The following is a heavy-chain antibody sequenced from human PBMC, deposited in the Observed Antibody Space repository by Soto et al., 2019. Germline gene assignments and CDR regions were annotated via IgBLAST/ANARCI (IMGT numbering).Heavy chain of an antibody. J-gene: IGHJ4*02. Sequence: PGXSHSLSCTVSGFAFGDSAMRRVRPAKGRGLEWVSLISATGGGTYYAGSVKGRFTISRDNSHNTLYLQVHSLTAEDTAVYDCAKDRRAGRNSASYFDCWGQGAQVPFS. V-gene: IGHV3-23*01. CDR3: AKDRRAGRNSASYFDC. D-gene: IGHD2-15*01. CDR2: ISATGGGT. CDR1: GFAFGDSA.